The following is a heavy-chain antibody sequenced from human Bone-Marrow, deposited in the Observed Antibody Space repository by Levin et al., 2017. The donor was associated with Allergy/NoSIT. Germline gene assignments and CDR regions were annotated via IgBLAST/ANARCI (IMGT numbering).Heavy chain of an antibody. CDR1: GFTFSDYY. CDR3: ARTHDYGDYELDY. Sequence: GESLKISCAASGFTFSDYYMSWIRQAPGKGLEWVSYISSSGSTIYYADSVKGRFTISRDNAKNSLYLQMNSLRAEDTAVYYCARTHDYGDYELDYWGQGTLVTVSS. CDR2: ISSSGSTI. D-gene: IGHD4-17*01. J-gene: IGHJ4*02. V-gene: IGHV3-11*01.